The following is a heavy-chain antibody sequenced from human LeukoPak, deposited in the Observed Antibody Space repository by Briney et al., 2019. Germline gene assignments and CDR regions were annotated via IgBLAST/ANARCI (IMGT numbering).Heavy chain of an antibody. D-gene: IGHD2-2*01. CDR3: AKTVVPAAPPGFDP. CDR2: IRYDGSNK. Sequence: HPGGSLRLSFAASGFTFSSYGMHWVRQAPGKGLEWVAFIRYDGSNKYYADSVKGRFTISRDNSKNTLYLQMNSLRAEDTAVYYCAKTVVPAAPPGFDPWGQGTLVTVSS. V-gene: IGHV3-30*02. J-gene: IGHJ5*02. CDR1: GFTFSSYG.